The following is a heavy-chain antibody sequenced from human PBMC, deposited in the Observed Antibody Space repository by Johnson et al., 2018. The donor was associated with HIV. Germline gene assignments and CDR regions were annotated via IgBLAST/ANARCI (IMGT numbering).Heavy chain of an antibody. Sequence: VQLVESGGGLVQPGGSLRLSCAASGFTFSSYDMHWVRQATGKGLEWVSAIGTAGDTYYPGSVQGRFTISRENAKNSLYLQRNKLRAEDTALYYCSTWIQLWPDAFDIWGQGTMVTVSS. CDR1: GFTFSSYD. CDR2: IGTAGDT. V-gene: IGHV3-13*01. CDR3: STWIQLWPDAFDI. J-gene: IGHJ3*02. D-gene: IGHD5-18*01.